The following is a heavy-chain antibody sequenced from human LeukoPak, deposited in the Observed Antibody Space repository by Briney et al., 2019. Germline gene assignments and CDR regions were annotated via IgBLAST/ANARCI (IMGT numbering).Heavy chain of an antibody. D-gene: IGHD3-22*01. CDR1: GCRFTSYW. CDR2: IYPGDSDT. CDR3: ARSPLYYYDSSGPPFDY. V-gene: IGHV5-51*01. Sequence: GESLKISCKGSGCRFTSYWIGWGRRMPGKGLEGMGSIYPGDSDTRYSPSFQGQVTISADKSISTAYLQWSSLKASDTAMYYCARSPLYYYDSSGPPFDYWGQGTLVTVSS. J-gene: IGHJ4*02.